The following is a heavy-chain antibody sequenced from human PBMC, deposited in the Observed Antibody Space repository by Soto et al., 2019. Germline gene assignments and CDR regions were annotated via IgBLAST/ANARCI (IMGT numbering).Heavy chain of an antibody. CDR3: ERESVYYYDSSGPDY. D-gene: IGHD3-22*01. V-gene: IGHV4-31*03. Sequence: PSETLSLTCTVSGGSISSGGYYWSWIRQHPGKGLEWIGYIYYSGSTYYNPSLKSRVTISVDTSKNQFSLKLNSVTAADTAVYYCERESVYYYDSSGPDYWGQGTLVTVSS. CDR2: IYYSGST. J-gene: IGHJ4*02. CDR1: GGSISSGGYY.